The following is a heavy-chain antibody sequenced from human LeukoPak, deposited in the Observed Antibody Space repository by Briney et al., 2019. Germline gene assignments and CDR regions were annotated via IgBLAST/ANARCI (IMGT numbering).Heavy chain of an antibody. CDR2: ISSSSSTI. J-gene: IGHJ4*02. V-gene: IGHV3-48*01. D-gene: IGHD5-24*01. Sequence: GGSLRLSCAASGFTFSSYSMNWVRQAPGKGLEWVSYISSSSSTIYYADSVKGRFTISRDNSKNTLYLHMNSLRAEDTAVYYCARGEEMATILFDYWGQGTLVTVSS. CDR1: GFTFSSYS. CDR3: ARGEEMATILFDY.